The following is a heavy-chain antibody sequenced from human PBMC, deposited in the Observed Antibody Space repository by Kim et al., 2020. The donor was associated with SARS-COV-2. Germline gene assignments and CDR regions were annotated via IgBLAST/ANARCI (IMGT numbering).Heavy chain of an antibody. J-gene: IGHJ4*01. CDR1: GGSISSSSYY. V-gene: IGHV4-39*01. D-gene: IGHD6-6*01. CDR3: ARRSRAARQDYFDY. Sequence: SETLSLTCTVSGGSISSSSYYWGWIRQPPGKGLEWIGSIYYSGSTYYNPSLKSRVTISVDTSKNQFSLKLSSVTAADTAVYYCARRSRAARQDYFDYWG. CDR2: IYYSGST.